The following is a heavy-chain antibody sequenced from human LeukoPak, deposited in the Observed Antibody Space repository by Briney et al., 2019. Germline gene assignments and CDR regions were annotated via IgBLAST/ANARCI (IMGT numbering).Heavy chain of an antibody. Sequence: VGCLSLSCAASGFTFAEYVMSWVRQVPGKGLEGVCGISWNGDTTGSADSVKGRFNISRQNAKNSLYLQMNSLRAEATAVYYCARCQFGLYMDVWGKGTTVTASS. CDR1: GFTFAEYV. V-gene: IGHV3-20*04. J-gene: IGHJ6*03. CDR3: ARCQFGLYMDV. D-gene: IGHD3-10*01. CDR2: ISWNGDTT.